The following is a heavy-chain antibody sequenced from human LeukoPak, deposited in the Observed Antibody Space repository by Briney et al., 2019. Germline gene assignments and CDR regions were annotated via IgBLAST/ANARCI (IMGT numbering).Heavy chain of an antibody. D-gene: IGHD3-22*01. CDR1: GFTFSSYA. CDR3: ARESPGGYYDSSGSKPYYFDY. V-gene: IGHV3-30-3*01. Sequence: PGRSLRLSCAASGFTFSSYAMHWVRQAPGKGLEWVAVISYDGSNKYYADSVMGRFTISRDNSKNTLYLQMNSLRAEDTAVYYCARESPGGYYDSSGSKPYYFDYWGQGTLVTVSS. J-gene: IGHJ4*02. CDR2: ISYDGSNK.